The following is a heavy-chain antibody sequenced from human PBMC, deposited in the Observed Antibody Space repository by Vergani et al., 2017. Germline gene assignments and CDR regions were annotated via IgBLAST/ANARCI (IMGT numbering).Heavy chain of an antibody. CDR1: GFVFNSYG. V-gene: IGHV3-30*19. J-gene: IGHJ5*02. Sequence: QVQLVESGGGIVQPVRSLRLSCATSGFVFNSYGMHWVRQAPGKGLEWVAVVSYDGNHQVYSDCVKGRFIISRDASSDILHLQMNSLRPDDTAAYYCVKRVGLGYRRSSGPWYLQSWGQGTLVIVSS. CDR3: VKRVGLGYRRSSGPWYLQS. D-gene: IGHD6-6*01. CDR2: VSYDGNHQ.